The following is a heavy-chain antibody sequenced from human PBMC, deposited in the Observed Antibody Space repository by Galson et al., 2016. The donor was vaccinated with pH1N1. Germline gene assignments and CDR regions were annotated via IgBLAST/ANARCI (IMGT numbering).Heavy chain of an antibody. CDR1: GGTFSPYA. Sequence: SVKVSCKASGGTFSPYAINWVRQAPGQGLEWMGRIIPIFGTSNYAQKFQGRVTITADESTSTAYMELSSLRSEDTAVYYCERGGYGHYTDYMDVWGKGTTVTVSS. V-gene: IGHV1-69*13. CDR2: IIPIFGTS. CDR3: ERGGYGHYTDYMDV. D-gene: IGHD4-17*01. J-gene: IGHJ6*03.